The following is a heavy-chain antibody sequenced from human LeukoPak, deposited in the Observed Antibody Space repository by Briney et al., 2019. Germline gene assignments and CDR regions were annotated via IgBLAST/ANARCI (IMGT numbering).Heavy chain of an antibody. V-gene: IGHV4-59*01. CDR1: GGSISSYY. CDR3: ARARLRLRNWFDP. D-gene: IGHD4-17*01. CDR2: IYYSGST. J-gene: IGHJ5*02. Sequence: SETLSLTCTVSGGSISSYYWSWIRQPPGKGLEWIGYIYYSGSTNYNPSLKSRVTISVDTSKNQFPLKLSSVTAADTAVYYSARARLRLRNWFDPWDQGTLVTVSS.